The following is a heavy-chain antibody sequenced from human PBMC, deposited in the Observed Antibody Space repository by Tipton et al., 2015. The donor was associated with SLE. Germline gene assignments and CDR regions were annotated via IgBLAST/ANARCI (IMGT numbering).Heavy chain of an antibody. CDR3: ARNRGYCGGDSYSSFDY. D-gene: IGHD2-21*01. J-gene: IGHJ4*01. CDR1: GGSISSYY. Sequence: TLSLTCTVSGGSISSYYWSWIRQPPGKGLEWIGEIYYSGSTNYNPSLKSRVTISVDTSKNQFSLKLSSVTAADTAVYYCARNRGYCGGDSYSSFDYWGHGTLVTVSS. CDR2: IYYSGST. V-gene: IGHV4-59*01.